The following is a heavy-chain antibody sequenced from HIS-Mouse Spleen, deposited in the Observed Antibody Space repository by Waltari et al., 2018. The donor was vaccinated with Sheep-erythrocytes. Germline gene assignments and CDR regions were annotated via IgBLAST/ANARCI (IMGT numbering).Heavy chain of an antibody. CDR2: INHSGST. D-gene: IGHD3-3*01. CDR3: ARMGSGYSPY. CDR1: GGSFSGYY. Sequence: QVQLQQWGAGLLKPSETLSLTCAVYGGSFSGYYWSWIRQPPGKGLEWIGEINHSGSTNYNPALKSRVTISVDTSKNQFSLKLSSVTAADTAVYYCARMGSGYSPYWGQGTLVTVSS. V-gene: IGHV4-34*01. J-gene: IGHJ4*02.